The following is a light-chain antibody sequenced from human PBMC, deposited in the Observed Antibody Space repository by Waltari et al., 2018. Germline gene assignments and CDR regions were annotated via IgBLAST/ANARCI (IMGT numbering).Light chain of an antibody. V-gene: IGKV3-20*01. J-gene: IGKJ1*01. CDR2: GAS. CDR1: QSVSRA. Sequence: EIVLTQSPGTLSLSPGERATLSCRASQSVSRALAWYQQNPGQAPRRLIYGASNRATGIPDRCSGSGSGTDFSLISSRLEPEDFAVYYCQHYVSLPVTFGQGTKVEIK. CDR3: QHYVSLPVT.